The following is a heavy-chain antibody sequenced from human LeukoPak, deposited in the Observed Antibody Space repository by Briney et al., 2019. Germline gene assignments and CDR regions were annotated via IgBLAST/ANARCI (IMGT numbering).Heavy chain of an antibody. D-gene: IGHD3-3*01. CDR3: AKDQGFWSGYNDAFDI. CDR1: GFTFSNAW. J-gene: IGHJ3*02. Sequence: PGGSLRLSCAASGFTFSNAWMSWVRQAPGKGLEWVSAISGSGGSTYYADSVKGRFTISRDNSKNTLYLQMNSLRAEDTAVYYCAKDQGFWSGYNDAFDIWGQGTMVTVSS. CDR2: ISGSGGST. V-gene: IGHV3-23*01.